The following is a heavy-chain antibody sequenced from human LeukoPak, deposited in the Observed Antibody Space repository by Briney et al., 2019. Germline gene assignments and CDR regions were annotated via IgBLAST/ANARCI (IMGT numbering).Heavy chain of an antibody. CDR3: ARESDFWIDP. V-gene: IGHV4-34*01. D-gene: IGHD3-3*01. Sequence: SETLSLTCTVSGGSIIGHWWSWIRQPPGKGLEWIGEINHSGSTNYNPSLKSRVTISVDTSKNQFSLKLSSVTAADTAVYYCARESDFWIDPWGQGTLVTVSS. CDR1: GGSIIGHW. J-gene: IGHJ5*02. CDR2: INHSGST.